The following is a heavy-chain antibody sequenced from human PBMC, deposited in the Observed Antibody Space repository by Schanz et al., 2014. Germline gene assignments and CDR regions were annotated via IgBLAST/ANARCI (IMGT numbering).Heavy chain of an antibody. CDR3: ARDAADFYDILTEEDY. CDR1: GYTFTSYV. CDR2: ISAYNGNT. V-gene: IGHV1-18*01. Sequence: QVQLVQSVAEVKKPGASVKVSCKASGYTFTSYVISWVRQAPGQGLEWMGWISAYNGNTKYPQKLQGRVSMTTDTSTSTAYMELRSLRSDDTAVYYCARDAADFYDILTEEDYWGQGTLVTVSS. D-gene: IGHD3-9*01. J-gene: IGHJ4*02.